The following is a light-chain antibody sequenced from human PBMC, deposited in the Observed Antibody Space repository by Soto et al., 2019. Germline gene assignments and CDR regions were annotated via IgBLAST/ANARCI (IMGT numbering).Light chain of an antibody. J-gene: IGKJ1*01. CDR1: QSIRTN. V-gene: IGKV3-20*01. Sequence: EIVLTQSPATLSVSAGGTVTLSCRASQSIRTNVAWYQQIPGQAPRLLVYDASNRATGIPDRFSGSGSGTDFTLTISRLEPEDFAVYYCQQYDSSGTFGQGTKV. CDR2: DAS. CDR3: QQYDSSGT.